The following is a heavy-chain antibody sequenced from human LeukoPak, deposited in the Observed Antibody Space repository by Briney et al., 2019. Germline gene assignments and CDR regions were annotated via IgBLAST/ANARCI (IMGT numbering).Heavy chain of an antibody. CDR1: GFTFRSHA. V-gene: IGHV3-23*01. J-gene: IGHJ1*01. CDR2: ISGSGGST. D-gene: IGHD6-13*01. CDR3: AKREADSSSWYWNAEYFQH. Sequence: PSGGSLRLSCVGSGFTFRSHAMSWVRQAPGKGLEWVSAISGSGGSTYYADSVKGRFTISRDNSKNTLYLQMNSLRAEDTAVYYCAKREADSSSWYWNAEYFQHWGQGTLVTVSS.